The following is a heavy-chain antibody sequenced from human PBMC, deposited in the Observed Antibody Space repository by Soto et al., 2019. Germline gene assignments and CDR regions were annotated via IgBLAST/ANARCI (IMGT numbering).Heavy chain of an antibody. V-gene: IGHV3-23*01. CDR3: ARGWIQRQYYYGMDV. CDR1: GFTFRNNV. D-gene: IGHD5-18*01. J-gene: IGHJ6*02. Sequence: EVQLLESGGGLAQPGGSLRLSCAASGFTFRNNVLSWVRQAPGKGLDWVSGITGSGRDTYYADSVKGRFTISRDNSKNTLYLQMNSLRAEDTAVYYCARGWIQRQYYYGMDVWGQGTTVTVSS. CDR2: ITGSGRDT.